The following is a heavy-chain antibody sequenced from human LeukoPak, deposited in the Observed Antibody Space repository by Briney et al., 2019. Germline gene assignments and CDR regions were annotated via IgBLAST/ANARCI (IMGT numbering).Heavy chain of an antibody. D-gene: IGHD6-13*01. Sequence: SETLSLTCAVYGGSFSGYYWTWIRRHPGKGLERIGEINDSGSTNYNPSLKSRVTISVDTSKNQFSLKVTSVTAADTAVYFCARGRFPRAAFDPWGQGTLVTVSS. J-gene: IGHJ5*02. CDR3: ARGRFPRAAFDP. CDR1: GGSFSGYY. CDR2: INDSGST. V-gene: IGHV4-34*01.